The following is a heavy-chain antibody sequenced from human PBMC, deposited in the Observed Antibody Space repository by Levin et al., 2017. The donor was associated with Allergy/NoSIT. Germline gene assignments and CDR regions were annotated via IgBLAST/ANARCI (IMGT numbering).Heavy chain of an antibody. CDR1: GYTFTGYY. J-gene: IGHJ4*02. Sequence: ASVKVSCKASGYTFTGYYMHWVRQAPGQGLEWMGWINPNSGGTNYAQKFQGRVTMTRDTSISTAYMELSRLRSDDTAVYYCARDLSATVVRGGYWGQGTLVTVSS. V-gene: IGHV1-2*02. D-gene: IGHD4-23*01. CDR3: ARDLSATVVRGGY. CDR2: INPNSGGT.